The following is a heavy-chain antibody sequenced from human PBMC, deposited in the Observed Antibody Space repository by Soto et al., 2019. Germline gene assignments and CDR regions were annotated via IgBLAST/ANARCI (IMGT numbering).Heavy chain of an antibody. Sequence: QVQVVESGGGVVQPGRSLRLSCAASGFSFNSYGMHWVRQAPGKGLEWVAIISYDGRNKYYADSVKGRFTISRDSPKNTLYLQMNSLRAEDTAVYYCAKGGGSSARYFYAWGQGALVTVSP. CDR2: ISYDGRNK. CDR1: GFSFNSYG. CDR3: AKGGGSSARYFYA. D-gene: IGHD6-6*01. J-gene: IGHJ5*02. V-gene: IGHV3-30*18.